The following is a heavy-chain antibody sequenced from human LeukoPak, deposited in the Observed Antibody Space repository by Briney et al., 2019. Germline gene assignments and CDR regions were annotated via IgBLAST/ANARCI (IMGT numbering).Heavy chain of an antibody. J-gene: IGHJ3*02. CDR2: ISSSSTTI. D-gene: IGHD1-26*01. CDR1: GFTFSSYS. Sequence: GGSLRLSCAASGFTFSSYSMMWVRQAPGKGLEWVSYISSSSTTIHYADSVKGRFTISRDSAKNSLYLQMNSLRAEDMAFYYCAKGSSGSYSLDAFDIWGQGTMVTVSS. V-gene: IGHV3-48*04. CDR3: AKGSSGSYSLDAFDI.